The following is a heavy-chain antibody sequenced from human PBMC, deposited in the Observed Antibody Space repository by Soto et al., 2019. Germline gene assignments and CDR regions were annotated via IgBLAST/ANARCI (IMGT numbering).Heavy chain of an antibody. J-gene: IGHJ6*02. CDR1: GFTFSSYA. Sequence: PGGSLRLSCAASGFTFSSYAMSWVRQAPGKGLEWVSAISGSGGSTYYADSVKGRFTISRDNSKNTLYLQMNSLRAEDTAVYYCAKDQVRRISSSPIYYGMDVWGQGTTVTVSS. CDR2: ISGSGGST. CDR3: AKDQVRRISSSPIYYGMDV. V-gene: IGHV3-23*01. D-gene: IGHD6-13*01.